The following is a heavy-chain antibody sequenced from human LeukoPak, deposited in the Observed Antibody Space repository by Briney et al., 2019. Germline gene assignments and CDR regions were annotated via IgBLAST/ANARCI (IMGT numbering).Heavy chain of an antibody. CDR3: ARDRLRWPKIDY. D-gene: IGHD4-23*01. V-gene: IGHV1-2*02. J-gene: IGHJ4*02. CDR1: GYTFTGYY. Sequence: ASVKVSCKASGYTFTGYYMHWVRQAPGQGLEWMGWINPNSGGTNYAQKFQGRVTISVDTSKNQFSLKLNSVTAADTAVYYCARDRLRWPKIDYWGQGTLVTVSS. CDR2: INPNSGGT.